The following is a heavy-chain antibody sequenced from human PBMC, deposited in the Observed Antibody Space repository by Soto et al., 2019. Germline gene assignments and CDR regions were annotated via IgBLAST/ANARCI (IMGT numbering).Heavy chain of an antibody. D-gene: IGHD2-2*01. CDR2: IKQDGSEK. V-gene: IGHV3-7*01. J-gene: IGHJ6*02. CDR3: SIGLNDYCCSSCYRYYGIYV. CDR1: GFTFSSYW. Sequence: GGSLRLSCAASGFTFSSYWMSWVRQAPGKGLEWVANIKQDGSEKYYVDSVKGRFTISRDNAKNSLYLQMNSLRAEDTAVYSCSIGLNDYCCSSCYRYYGIYVWGQGTTVPVSS.